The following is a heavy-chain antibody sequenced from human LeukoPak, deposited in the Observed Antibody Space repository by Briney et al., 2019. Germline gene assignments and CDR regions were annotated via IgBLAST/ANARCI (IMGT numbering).Heavy chain of an antibody. V-gene: IGHV3-33*01. Sequence: PGGSLRLSCAASGFTFSSYGMHWVRQAPGKGLEWVAVIWYDGSNKYYADPVKGRFTISRDNSKNTLYLQMDSLRAEDTAVYYCARDPGVRWLVGFDYWGQGTLVTVSS. CDR2: IWYDGSNK. J-gene: IGHJ4*02. D-gene: IGHD6-19*01. CDR1: GFTFSSYG. CDR3: ARDPGVRWLVGFDY.